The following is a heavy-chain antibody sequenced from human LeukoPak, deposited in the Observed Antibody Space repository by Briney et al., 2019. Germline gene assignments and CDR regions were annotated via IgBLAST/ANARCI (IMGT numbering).Heavy chain of an antibody. J-gene: IGHJ6*03. D-gene: IGHD3-3*01. Sequence: ASVKVSCKVSGYTLTELSMHWVRQAPGKGLEWMGGFDPEDGETIYAQKFQGRVTMTEDTSTDTAYMELSSLRSEDTAVYYCASSPQLHDFWSGGYYYYYMDVWGKGTTVTVSS. V-gene: IGHV1-24*01. CDR2: FDPEDGET. CDR1: GYTLTELS. CDR3: ASSPQLHDFWSGGYYYYYMDV.